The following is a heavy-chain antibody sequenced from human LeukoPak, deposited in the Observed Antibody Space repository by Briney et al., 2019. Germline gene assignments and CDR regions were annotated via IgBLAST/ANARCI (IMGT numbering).Heavy chain of an antibody. J-gene: IGHJ5*02. CDR2: LNPNSGNT. D-gene: IGHD6-19*01. CDR3: ARMTVSGRDNWFDP. CDR1: GYTFTSYD. V-gene: IGHV1-8*03. Sequence: ASVKVSCTASGYTFTSYDINWVRQATGQGLEWMGWLNPNSGNTGYAQKFQGRVTITRNTSINTPYMELSSLRSEDTAVYYCARMTVSGRDNWFDPWGQGTLVTVSS.